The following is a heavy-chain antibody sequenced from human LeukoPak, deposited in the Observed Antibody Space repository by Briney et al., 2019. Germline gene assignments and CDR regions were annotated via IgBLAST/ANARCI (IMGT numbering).Heavy chain of an antibody. V-gene: IGHV4-4*07. CDR2: IYTSGST. D-gene: IGHD3-10*01. CDR1: GGSISSYY. CDR3: ARGGTMVRGVSNLYYYYMDV. Sequence: AETLSLTCTVSGGSISSYYWSWIRQPAGKGLEWIGRIYTSGSTNYNPSLKSRVTMSVDTSKNQFSLKLSSVTAADTAVYYCARGGTMVRGVSNLYYYYMDVWGKGTTVTISS. J-gene: IGHJ6*03.